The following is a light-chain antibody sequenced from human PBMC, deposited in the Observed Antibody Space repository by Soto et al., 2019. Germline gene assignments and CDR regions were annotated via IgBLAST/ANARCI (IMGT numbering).Light chain of an antibody. CDR1: QSIDNY. Sequence: EIVLTQSPATLSLSPGERATLSCRASQSIDNYLAWYQQRAGQAPRLLIYDASNGASGIPARFSGSGFGTDFTLIISNLEPEDSAVYFCQQRDSWPPTFGGGTKVDI. V-gene: IGKV3-11*01. CDR3: QQRDSWPPT. CDR2: DAS. J-gene: IGKJ4*01.